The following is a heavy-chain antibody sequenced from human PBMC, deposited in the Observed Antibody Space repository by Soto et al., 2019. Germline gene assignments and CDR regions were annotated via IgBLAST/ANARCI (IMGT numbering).Heavy chain of an antibody. CDR3: AKVVVAATRHIDFDS. CDR1: GGSINSNNYY. Sequence: QLHLQESGPGLVKPSETLSLTCTVSGGSINSNNYYWAWIRQPPGKGLAWIASIYYDGSTYYNSFLKSRVSISVDTSKNHFSLKLSSATAADTAVYYCAKVVVAATRHIDFDSWGQGTLVTVSS. J-gene: IGHJ4*02. CDR2: IYYDGST. D-gene: IGHD2-15*01. V-gene: IGHV4-39*02.